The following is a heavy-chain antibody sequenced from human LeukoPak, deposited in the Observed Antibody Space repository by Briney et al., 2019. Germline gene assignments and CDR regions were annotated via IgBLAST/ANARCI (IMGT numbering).Heavy chain of an antibody. D-gene: IGHD6-13*01. Sequence: SETLSLTCTVSGGSISSYYWSCIRQPPGKGLEWIGYIYYSGSTNYNPSLKSRVTISVDTSKNQFSLKLSSVTAADTAVYYCARYSSSLNPDAFDNWGQGTMVTVSS. J-gene: IGHJ3*02. CDR3: ARYSSSLNPDAFDN. CDR1: GGSISSYY. CDR2: IYYSGST. V-gene: IGHV4-59*01.